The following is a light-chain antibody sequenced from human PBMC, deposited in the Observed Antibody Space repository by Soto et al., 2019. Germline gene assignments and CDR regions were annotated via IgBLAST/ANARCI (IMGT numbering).Light chain of an antibody. CDR3: SSYTSSSTLLYV. CDR2: DVS. J-gene: IGLJ1*01. CDR1: SSDVGGYNY. Sequence: QSALTQPASVSGSPGQSITISCTGTSSDVGGYNYVSWYQQHPGKAPKLMIYDVSNRPSGVSNRFSGSKSGNTASLTISGLQPEDEADYYCSSYTSSSTLLYVFGTRTKVTVL. V-gene: IGLV2-14*01.